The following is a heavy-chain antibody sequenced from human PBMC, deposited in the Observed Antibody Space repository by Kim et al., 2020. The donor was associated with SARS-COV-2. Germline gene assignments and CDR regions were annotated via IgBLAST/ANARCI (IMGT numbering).Heavy chain of an antibody. D-gene: IGHD3-10*01. CDR1: GFTFSSYG. Sequence: GGSLRLSCAASGFTFSSYGMHWVRQAPGKGLEWVAVISYDGSNKYYADSVKGRFTISRDNSKNTLYLQMNSLRAEDTAVYYCAKDASRGPGRALDYWGQGTLVTVSS. CDR3: AKDASRGPGRALDY. J-gene: IGHJ4*02. CDR2: ISYDGSNK. V-gene: IGHV3-30*18.